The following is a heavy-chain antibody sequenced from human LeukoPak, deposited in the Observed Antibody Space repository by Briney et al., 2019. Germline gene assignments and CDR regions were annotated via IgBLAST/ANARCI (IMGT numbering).Heavy chain of an antibody. CDR1: GFAFSDYD. Sequence: PGGSLRLSCAASGFAFSDYDIHWVRQPAGKGLEWVSVVDSAGDTYYPGSVKGRFTVSRDNAKNSVFLQLNSLTAGDTAAYYCTRGISKSRDAFDLWGQGAMVTVSS. J-gene: IGHJ3*01. V-gene: IGHV3-13*01. CDR2: VDSAGDT. CDR3: TRGISKSRDAFDL. D-gene: IGHD3-3*02.